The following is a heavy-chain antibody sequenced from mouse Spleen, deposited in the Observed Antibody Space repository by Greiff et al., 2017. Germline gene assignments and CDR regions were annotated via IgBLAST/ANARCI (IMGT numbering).Heavy chain of an antibody. V-gene: IGHV10-1*01. CDR2: IRSKSNNYAT. J-gene: IGHJ2*01. Sequence: EVKVVESGGGLVQPKGSLKLSCAASGFSFNTYAMNWVRQAPGKGLEWVARIRSKSNNYATYYADSVKDRFTISRDDSESMLYLQMNNLKTEDTAMYYCVRQNGKGWYYFDYWGQGTTLTVSS. CDR1: GFSFNTYA. D-gene: IGHD1-1*01. CDR3: VRQNGKGWYYFDY.